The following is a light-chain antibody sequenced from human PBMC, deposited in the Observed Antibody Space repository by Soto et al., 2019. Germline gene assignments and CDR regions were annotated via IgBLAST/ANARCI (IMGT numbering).Light chain of an antibody. Sequence: EVVLTQSPATPSWAPGGRATLSCRASQFLSSYLAWYQQKPGQPPRLLIYDTSNRATGIPARFSGSRSGTDFTLTISSLEPEDFGVYFCHQRNKFGQGTRLEIK. CDR3: HQRNK. V-gene: IGKV3-11*01. J-gene: IGKJ5*01. CDR1: QFLSSY. CDR2: DTS.